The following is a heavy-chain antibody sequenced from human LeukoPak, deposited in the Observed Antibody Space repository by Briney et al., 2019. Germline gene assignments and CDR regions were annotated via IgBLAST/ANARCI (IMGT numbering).Heavy chain of an antibody. CDR2: ISAYNGNT. V-gene: IGHV1-18*01. Sequence: ASVTVSCKASGYTFTSYGISWVRQAPGQGLEWMGWISAYNGNTNYAQKLQGRVTMTTDTSTSTAYMELRSLRSDDTAVYYCARAAYDILTGYYFGAFDYWGQGTLVTVSS. J-gene: IGHJ4*02. D-gene: IGHD3-9*01. CDR3: ARAAYDILTGYYFGAFDY. CDR1: GYTFTSYG.